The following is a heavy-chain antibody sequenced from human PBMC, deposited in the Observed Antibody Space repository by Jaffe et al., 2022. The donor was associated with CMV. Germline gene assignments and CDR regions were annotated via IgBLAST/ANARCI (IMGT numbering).Heavy chain of an antibody. CDR2: INHSGST. D-gene: IGHD5-18*01. CDR3: ARGLRQLWPFDY. V-gene: IGHV4-34*01. Sequence: QVQLQQWGAGLLKPSETLSLTCAVYGGSFSGYYWSWIRQPPGKGLEWIGEINHSGSTNYNPSLKSRVTISVDTSKNQFSLKLSSVTAADTAVYYCARGLRQLWPFDYWGQGTLVTVSS. J-gene: IGHJ4*02. CDR1: GGSFSGYY.